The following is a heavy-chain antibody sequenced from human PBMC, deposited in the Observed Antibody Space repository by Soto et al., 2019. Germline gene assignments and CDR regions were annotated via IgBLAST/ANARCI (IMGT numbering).Heavy chain of an antibody. D-gene: IGHD4-17*01. Sequence: GASVKVSCKASGGTFSSYAISWVRQAPGQGLEWMGGIIPIFGTTNYAQKLQGRVTMTTDASTSTAYMELRSLRSDDTAVYYCARDVRSHDYGHYYYGMDVWGQGTTLTVSS. CDR2: IIPIFGTT. V-gene: IGHV1-69*05. CDR1: GGTFSSYA. CDR3: ARDVRSHDYGHYYYGMDV. J-gene: IGHJ6*02.